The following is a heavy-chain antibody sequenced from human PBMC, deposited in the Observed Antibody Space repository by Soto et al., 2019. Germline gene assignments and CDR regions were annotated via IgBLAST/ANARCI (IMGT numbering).Heavy chain of an antibody. V-gene: IGHV3-33*01. J-gene: IGHJ3*02. D-gene: IGHD5-12*01. Sequence: GGSLRLSCAASGFTFSSYGMHWVRQVPGKGLEWVAVIWYDGSNKYYADSVKGRFTISRDNSKNTLYLQMNSLRAEDTAVYYCARRLVATDDAFDIWGQGTMVTVSS. CDR2: IWYDGSNK. CDR1: GFTFSSYG. CDR3: ARRLVATDDAFDI.